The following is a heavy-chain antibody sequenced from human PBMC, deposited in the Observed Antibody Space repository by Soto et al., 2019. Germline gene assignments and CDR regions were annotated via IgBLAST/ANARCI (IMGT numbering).Heavy chain of an antibody. CDR2: VTADGGT. CDR3: APHVSCSGGSCQYDAFAI. D-gene: IGHD2-15*01. Sequence: GGSLRLSCAASGFAFSSHVMHWIRQAPGKGLEWVSTVTADGGTYYADSVKGRFAMSRDTSENTLYLQMNSLGAEDTAAYYCAPHVSCSGGSCQYDAFAIRGQGTMVTVS. V-gene: IGHV3-23*01. CDR1: GFAFSSHV. J-gene: IGHJ3*02.